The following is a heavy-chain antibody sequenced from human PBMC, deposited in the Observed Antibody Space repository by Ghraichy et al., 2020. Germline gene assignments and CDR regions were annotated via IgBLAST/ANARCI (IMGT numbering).Heavy chain of an antibody. V-gene: IGHV1-18*01. CDR1: GYTFSSYG. CDR3: ARDPDYYYESSGYHLDY. Sequence: ASVKVSCKASGYTFSSYGISWVRQAPGQGFEWMGWISAYNGNTNYAQKLQGRVTMTTDTSTSTAYMELRSLRSDDTAVYYCARDPDYYYESSGYHLDYWGQGTLVTVSS. D-gene: IGHD3-22*01. J-gene: IGHJ4*02. CDR2: ISAYNGNT.